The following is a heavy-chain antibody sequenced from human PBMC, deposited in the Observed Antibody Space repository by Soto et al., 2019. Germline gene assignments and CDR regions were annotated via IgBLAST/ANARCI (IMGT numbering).Heavy chain of an antibody. J-gene: IGHJ4*02. D-gene: IGHD6-6*01. CDR2: FSAGGRA. V-gene: IGHV3-23*01. CDR3: AKGSASGRPYYFDY. CDR1: GFSFSSYA. Sequence: PGGSLRLSCEASGFSFSSYALSWVRQAPGKGLEWVSTFSAGGRAYYADSVKGRFTISRDSSKNTVYLEMTSLRVDDTAVYYCAKGSASGRPYYFDYWGRGTLVTVSS.